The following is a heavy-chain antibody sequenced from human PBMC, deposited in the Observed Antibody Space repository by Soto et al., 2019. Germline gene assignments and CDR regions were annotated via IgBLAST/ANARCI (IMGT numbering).Heavy chain of an antibody. Sequence: PGGSLRLSCASSGFTFSSYSMNWVRQAPGKGLEWVSSISSSSSYIYYADSVKGRFTISRDNAKNSLYLQMNSLRAEDTAVYYCARDHSAGDAPYDYWGQGTLVTVSS. V-gene: IGHV3-21*01. CDR3: ARDHSAGDAPYDY. CDR1: GFTFSSYS. J-gene: IGHJ4*02. CDR2: ISSSSSYI. D-gene: IGHD4-17*01.